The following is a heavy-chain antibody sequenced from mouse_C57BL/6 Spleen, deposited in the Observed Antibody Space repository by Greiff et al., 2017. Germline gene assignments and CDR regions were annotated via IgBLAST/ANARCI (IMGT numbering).Heavy chain of an antibody. Sequence: QVQLQQPGAELVKPGASVKMSCKASGYTFTSYWITWVKQRPGQGLEWIGDIYPGSGSTNYNEKFKSKATVTVDTSSSTAYMQLSSLTSKDSAVYYCERYYSNYEDYYAMDYWGQGTSDTVSS. CDR2: IYPGSGST. CDR1: GYTFTSYW. D-gene: IGHD2-5*01. CDR3: ERYYSNYEDYYAMDY. V-gene: IGHV1-55*01. J-gene: IGHJ4*01.